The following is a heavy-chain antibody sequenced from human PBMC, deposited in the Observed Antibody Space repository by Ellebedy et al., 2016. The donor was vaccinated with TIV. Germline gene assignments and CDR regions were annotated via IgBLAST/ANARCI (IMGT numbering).Heavy chain of an antibody. CDR3: ARALWGSTPSQGFDP. J-gene: IGHJ5*02. V-gene: IGHV4-59*01. CDR1: GGSISSYY. D-gene: IGHD2-2*01. CDR2: IYYSGST. Sequence: SETLSLTXTVSGGSISSYYWSWIRQPPGEGLEWIGYIYYSGSTNYNPSLKSRVTISVDTSKNQFSLKLNSVTAADTAVYYCARALWGSTPSQGFDPWGQGTLVIVSS.